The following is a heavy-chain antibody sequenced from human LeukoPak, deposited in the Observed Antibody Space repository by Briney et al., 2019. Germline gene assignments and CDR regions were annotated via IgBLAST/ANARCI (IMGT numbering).Heavy chain of an antibody. CDR1: GFTFSTYI. Sequence: GGSLRLSCVASGFTFSTYIMNWVRQAPGKGLEWVSSISSGSSYIYYADSVKGRFTISRDNVKNSLYLQMNSLRAEDTAVYYCAREYYDYVWGSYPLGYWGQGTLVTVSS. J-gene: IGHJ4*02. D-gene: IGHD3-16*02. V-gene: IGHV3-21*04. CDR3: AREYYDYVWGSYPLGY. CDR2: ISSGSSYI.